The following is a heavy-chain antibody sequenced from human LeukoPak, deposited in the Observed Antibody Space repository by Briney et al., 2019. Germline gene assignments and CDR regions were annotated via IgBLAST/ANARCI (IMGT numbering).Heavy chain of an antibody. D-gene: IGHD3-22*01. CDR3: ARVRNYDGSTYYFDY. CDR1: GYTFTNYG. Sequence: ASVKVSCKSSGYTFTNYGFSWVRQAPGQGLEWIGWISAYSGNTNYAQKFQGRVTMTTDTSTSTAYMELRSLRSDDTAVYYCARVRNYDGSTYYFDYWGQGTLVTVSS. V-gene: IGHV1-18*01. CDR2: ISAYSGNT. J-gene: IGHJ4*02.